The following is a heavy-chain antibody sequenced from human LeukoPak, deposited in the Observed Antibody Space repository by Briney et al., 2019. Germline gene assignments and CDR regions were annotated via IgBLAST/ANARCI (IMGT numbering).Heavy chain of an antibody. J-gene: IGHJ6*02. CDR2: IFTGGGT. Sequence: SETLSLTCIGTGGSISSYCWCWMRQAAGKGVEWSWRIFTGGGTNYNPSLMSRVTMSVDTSKNQFSLKLSSVTAADTAVYYCAREGYCSSTSCYTTVSSDYYYYGMDVWGQGTTVTVSS. D-gene: IGHD2-2*02. V-gene: IGHV4-4*07. CDR3: AREGYCSSTSCYTTVSSDYYYYGMDV. CDR1: GGSISSYC.